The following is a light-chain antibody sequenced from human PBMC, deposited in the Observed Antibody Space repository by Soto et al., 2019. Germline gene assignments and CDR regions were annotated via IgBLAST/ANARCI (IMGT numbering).Light chain of an antibody. V-gene: IGKV1-33*01. CDR2: DAS. CDR3: QYCGYLPI. CDR1: QDITSY. J-gene: IGKJ3*01. Sequence: DIQMTQSPSSLSASVGDRDTITCQASQDITSYLNWYQHKPGKAPKLLIYDASILEAGVPPRFSGSGTGTDFTLTISSLQPDDVATYYCQYCGYLPIFGPGTTVDFK.